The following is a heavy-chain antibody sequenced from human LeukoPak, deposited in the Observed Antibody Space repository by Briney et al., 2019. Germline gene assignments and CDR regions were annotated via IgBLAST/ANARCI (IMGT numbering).Heavy chain of an antibody. J-gene: IGHJ6*03. CDR1: GFTFDDYA. Sequence: GRSLRLSCAASGFTFDDYAMHWVRQAPGKGLEWVSGISWNSGSIGYADSVKGRFTISRDNAKNSLYLQMNSLRAEDMALYYCAKEHYYYYYMDVWGKGTTVTVSS. CDR3: AKEHYYYYYMDV. CDR2: ISWNSGSI. V-gene: IGHV3-9*03.